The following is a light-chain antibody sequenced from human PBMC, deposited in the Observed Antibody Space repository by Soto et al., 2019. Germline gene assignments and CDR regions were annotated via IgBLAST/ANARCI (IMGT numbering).Light chain of an antibody. CDR1: QSVTSSY. CDR2: GVS. Sequence: EIVLTQSPGTLSLSPGERATLSCRATQSVTSSYFAWYQQKPGQAPRLLIYGVSSRATDIPDRFSGSGSVTDFTLTISRLEPEDFVVYYCQQYSSLPHTFGQGTKLEVK. V-gene: IGKV3-20*01. CDR3: QQYSSLPHT. J-gene: IGKJ2*01.